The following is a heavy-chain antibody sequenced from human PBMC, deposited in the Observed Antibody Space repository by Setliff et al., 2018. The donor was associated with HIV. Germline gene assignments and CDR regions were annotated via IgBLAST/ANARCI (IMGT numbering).Heavy chain of an antibody. CDR2: INPNTGNP. D-gene: IGHD6-13*01. Sequence: ASVKVSCKASGYTFMNFAMHWVRQAPGQGLEWMGWINPNTGNPTYAQGFTGRFVFSLDTSVSTAYLQISSLEAQDTGVYYCARRSHSVSTSWPFDHWGQGTQVTVSS. CDR1: GYTFMNFA. V-gene: IGHV7-4-1*02. CDR3: ARRSHSVSTSWPFDH. J-gene: IGHJ4*02.